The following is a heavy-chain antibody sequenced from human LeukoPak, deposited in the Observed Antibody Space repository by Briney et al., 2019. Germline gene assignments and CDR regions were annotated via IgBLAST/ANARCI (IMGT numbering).Heavy chain of an antibody. CDR1: GFTFTDFG. D-gene: IGHD4-17*01. CDR3: AKDRDDYGDDC. Sequence: GGSLRLSCAASGFTFTDFGMHWVRQALGKGLDWVSHIRRDGRSKFYAESVKGRFTISRDNSKNTLYLQMNSLRAEDTAVYYCAKDRDDYGDDCWGQGILVTVST. J-gene: IGHJ4*02. V-gene: IGHV3-30*02. CDR2: IRRDGRSK.